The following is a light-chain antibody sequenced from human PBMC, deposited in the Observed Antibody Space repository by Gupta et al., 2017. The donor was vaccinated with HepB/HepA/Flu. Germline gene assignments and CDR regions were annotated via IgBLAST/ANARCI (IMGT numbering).Light chain of an antibody. J-gene: IGLJ2*01. CDR3: SSYTSSSTLEV. CDR2: DVS. Sequence: QSALTKPASVTGSPGQSITIPCPGTSSDVGGYNYVSWYQQHPGKAPKLMIYDVSNRPSGVSNRFSGSKSGNTASLTISGLQAEDEADYYCSSYTSSSTLEVFGGGTKLTVL. CDR1: SSDVGGYNY. V-gene: IGLV2-14*01.